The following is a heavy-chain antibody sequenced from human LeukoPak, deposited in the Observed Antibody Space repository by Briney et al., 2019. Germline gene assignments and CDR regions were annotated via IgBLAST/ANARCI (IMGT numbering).Heavy chain of an antibody. CDR1: GFTFSSYW. V-gene: IGHV3-7*03. CDR3: VRTYFDFWSGLSWDDY. J-gene: IGHJ4*02. CDR2: IKQDGSEK. Sequence: QAGGSLRLSCAASGFTFSSYWMSWVRQAPGKGLEWVANIKQDGSEKYYVDSVKGRFTISRDNAKNSLYLQMNSLRAEDTALYYCVRTYFDFWSGLSWDDYWGQGTLVTVSS. D-gene: IGHD3-3*01.